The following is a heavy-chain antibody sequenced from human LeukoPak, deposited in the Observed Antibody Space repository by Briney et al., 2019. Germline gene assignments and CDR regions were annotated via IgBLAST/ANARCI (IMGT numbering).Heavy chain of an antibody. CDR1: GYTFTIYY. Sequence: ASVKVSCKASGYTFTIYYMHWVRHAPAQGLEWMGIINPSGGSTSYAQKFQGRVTITRDTSTSTVYMELSSLRSEDTAVYYCERPLYYYDSSGYFRYWGQGALVTVCS. CDR3: ERPLYYYDSSGYFRY. CDR2: INPSGGST. J-gene: IGHJ4*02. D-gene: IGHD3-22*01. V-gene: IGHV1-46*01.